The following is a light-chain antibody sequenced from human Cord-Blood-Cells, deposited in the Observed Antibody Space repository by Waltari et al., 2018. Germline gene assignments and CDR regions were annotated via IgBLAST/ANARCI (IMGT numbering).Light chain of an antibody. CDR3: NSRDSSGNHLV. Sequence: SSELTQDPAVSVALRQTVRITCPGARPRSYSASWYQQKPGQAPVLVIYGKNNRPPGIPDRFSGSSSGNTASLTITGAQAEDEADYYCNSRDSSGNHLVFGGGTKLTVL. J-gene: IGLJ3*02. V-gene: IGLV3-19*01. CDR2: GKN. CDR1: RPRSYS.